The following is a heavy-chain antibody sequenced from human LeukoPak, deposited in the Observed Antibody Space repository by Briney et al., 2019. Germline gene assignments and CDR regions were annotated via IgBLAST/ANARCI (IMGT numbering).Heavy chain of an antibody. Sequence: GGSLRLSCAASGFTFSSYAMNWVRQAPGKGLQWVSSISGSGVNTYYADSVKGRFTISRDNSKDTLYLQISSLRADDTAVYYCTKEGPVNAIGDLWGQGTLVTVSS. V-gene: IGHV3-23*01. D-gene: IGHD2-21*01. CDR1: GFTFSSYA. J-gene: IGHJ5*02. CDR2: ISGSGVNT. CDR3: TKEGPVNAIGDL.